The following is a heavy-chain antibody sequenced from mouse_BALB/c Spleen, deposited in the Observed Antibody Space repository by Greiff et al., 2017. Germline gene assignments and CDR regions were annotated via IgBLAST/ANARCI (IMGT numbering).Heavy chain of an antibody. Sequence: QVQLQQSGAELAKPGASVKMSCKASGYTFTSYWMHWVKQRPGQGLEWIGYINPSTGYTEYNQKFKDKATLTADKSSSTAYMQLSSLTSEDSAVYYCAPITTAKYFDVWGAGTTVTVSS. V-gene: IGHV1-7*01. CDR2: INPSTGYT. CDR3: APITTAKYFDV. CDR1: GYTFTSYW. D-gene: IGHD1-2*01. J-gene: IGHJ1*01.